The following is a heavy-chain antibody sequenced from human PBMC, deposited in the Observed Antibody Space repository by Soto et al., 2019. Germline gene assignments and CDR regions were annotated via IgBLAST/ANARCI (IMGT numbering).Heavy chain of an antibody. CDR3: ARKGYGGRWSLEY. CDR2: ISYDGNRK. V-gene: IGHV3-30*03. CDR1: GFTFSSYG. Sequence: QVQLVESGGGVVQPGRSLRLSCAASGFTFSSYGMHWARQAPGEGLEWVAVISYDGNRKYYADSVKGRFTISRDFSKNTVDLHMNSLRVEDTAVYFCARKGYGGRWSLEYWGQGILVTVSS. D-gene: IGHD2-15*01. J-gene: IGHJ4*02.